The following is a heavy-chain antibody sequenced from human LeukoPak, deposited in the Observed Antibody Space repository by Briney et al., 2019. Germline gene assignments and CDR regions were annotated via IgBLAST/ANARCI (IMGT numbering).Heavy chain of an antibody. V-gene: IGHV3-30*03. J-gene: IGHJ6*03. CDR2: ISYDGSNK. Sequence: PGGSLRLSCAASGFTFSSYGMHWVRQAPGKGLEWVAVISYDGSNKYYADSVKGRFTISRDNSKNTLYLQMNSLRAEDTAVYYCARVRDFWSGYQWYYYMDVWGKGTTVTVSS. CDR1: GFTFSSYG. CDR3: ARVRDFWSGYQWYYYMDV. D-gene: IGHD3-3*01.